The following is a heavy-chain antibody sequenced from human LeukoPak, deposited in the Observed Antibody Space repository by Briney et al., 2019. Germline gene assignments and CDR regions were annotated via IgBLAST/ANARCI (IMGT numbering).Heavy chain of an antibody. V-gene: IGHV4-39*01. CDR2: SDYSGRT. Sequence: PSETLSLTCTVSGASISSTVHYWAWIRQSPGKGLEWIGSSDYSGRTTYNPSLNRRLTVSIDTSKNQFSLKLTSVTAADTAVYFCARDFGHFRTDYWGQGNLVTVSS. J-gene: IGHJ4*02. CDR1: GASISSTVHY. CDR3: ARDFGHFRTDY. D-gene: IGHD3-10*01.